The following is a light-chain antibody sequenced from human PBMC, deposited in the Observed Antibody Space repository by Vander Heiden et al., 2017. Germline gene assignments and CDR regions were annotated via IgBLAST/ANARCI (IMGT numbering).Light chain of an antibody. CDR2: KDS. J-gene: IGLJ1*01. CDR3: QSADSSGTYFYV. V-gene: IGLV3-25*03. Sequence: SYEPTPPPSVSVSPVQTARITCSGDALPKQYAYWYQQKPGQAPVLVIYKDSERPAGIPERFSGSSSGTTVTLTISGVQAEDEADYYCQSADSSGTYFYVFGTGTKVTVL. CDR1: ALPKQY.